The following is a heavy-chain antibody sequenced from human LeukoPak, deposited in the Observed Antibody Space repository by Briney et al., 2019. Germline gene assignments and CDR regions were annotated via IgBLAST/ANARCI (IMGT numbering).Heavy chain of an antibody. Sequence: ASVQVSCKASGYTFTSYGISWVRQAPGQGLEWMGWISAYNGNTNYAQKLQGRVTMTTDTSTSTAYMELRSLRSDDTAVYYCARYCSSTSCYQDDPWGQGTLVTVSS. V-gene: IGHV1-18*01. J-gene: IGHJ5*02. CDR2: ISAYNGNT. D-gene: IGHD2-2*01. CDR1: GYTFTSYG. CDR3: ARYCSSTSCYQDDP.